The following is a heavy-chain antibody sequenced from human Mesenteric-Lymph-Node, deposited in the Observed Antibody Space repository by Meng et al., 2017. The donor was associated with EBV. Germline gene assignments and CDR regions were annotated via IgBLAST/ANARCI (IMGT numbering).Heavy chain of an antibody. Sequence: QGRWVQSGAEGKKPGASVKVYCKAAGYTFTSYDINWVRQATGQGLEWMGWMNPNSGNTGYAQKFQGRVTMTRNTSISTAYMELSSLRSEDTAVYYCARGRPVAGTRFDYWGQGTLVTVSS. J-gene: IGHJ4*02. CDR3: ARGRPVAGTRFDY. CDR2: MNPNSGNT. V-gene: IGHV1-8*01. CDR1: GYTFTSYD. D-gene: IGHD6-19*01.